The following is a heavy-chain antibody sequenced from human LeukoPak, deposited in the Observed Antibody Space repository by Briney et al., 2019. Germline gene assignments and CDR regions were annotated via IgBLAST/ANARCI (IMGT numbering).Heavy chain of an antibody. Sequence: SETLSLTCTVSGGSISSYYWSWIRQPPGEGLEWIGYIYYSGSTNYNPSLQSRVTISVDTSKNQFSLKLSSVTAADTAVYFCARNYYDTKKPWDWGQGTLVTVSS. CDR1: GGSISSYY. J-gene: IGHJ4*02. CDR3: ARNYYDTKKPWD. D-gene: IGHD3-22*01. CDR2: IYYSGST. V-gene: IGHV4-59*01.